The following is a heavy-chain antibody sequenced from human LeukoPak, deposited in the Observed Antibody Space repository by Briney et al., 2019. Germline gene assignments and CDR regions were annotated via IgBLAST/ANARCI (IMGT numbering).Heavy chain of an antibody. CDR3: ARADYDILTGYFNWFDP. J-gene: IGHJ5*02. CDR1: GGSISSYY. D-gene: IGHD3-9*01. CDR2: IYYSGST. V-gene: IGHV4-59*01. Sequence: KPSETLSLTCTVSGGSISSYYWSWIRQPPGKGLEWIWYIYYSGSTNYNPSLKSRVTISVDTSKNQFSLKLSSVTAADTAVYYCARADYDILTGYFNWFDPWGQGTLVTVSS.